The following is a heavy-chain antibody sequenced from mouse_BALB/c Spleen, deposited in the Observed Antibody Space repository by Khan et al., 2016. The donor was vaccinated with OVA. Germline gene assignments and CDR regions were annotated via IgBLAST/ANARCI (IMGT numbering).Heavy chain of an antibody. CDR1: GYSFTGYF. CDR3: ARKNGSDFDD. J-gene: IGHJ2*01. V-gene: IGHV1-20*02. Sequence: VRLQQSGPELVKPGASVKISCKASGYSFTGYFMNWVMQSHGKSLEWIGRINPHIGETFYNQKFKGKATLTVDESSSTVHMELRSLASEDSAVYYCARKNGSDFDDWGQGTTLTVSS. D-gene: IGHD1-1*01. CDR2: INPHIGET.